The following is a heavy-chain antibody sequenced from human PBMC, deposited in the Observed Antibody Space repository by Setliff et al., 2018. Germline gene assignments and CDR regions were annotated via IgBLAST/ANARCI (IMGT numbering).Heavy chain of an antibody. CDR3: ARGPTIVDWFFDL. D-gene: IGHD3-22*01. CDR2: VYHGGTT. Sequence: SETLSLTCTVSGDSTSRYFWNWIRQPPGKGLEWIGSVYHGGTTNHKPSLKRRVTISEDMSKNQVSLTLTSVTAADTAVYYCARGPTIVDWFFDLWGRGTLVTVSS. CDR1: GDSTSRYF. V-gene: IGHV4-59*01. J-gene: IGHJ2*01.